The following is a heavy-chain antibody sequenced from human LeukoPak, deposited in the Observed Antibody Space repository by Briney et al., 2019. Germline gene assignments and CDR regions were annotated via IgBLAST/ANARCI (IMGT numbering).Heavy chain of an antibody. CDR1: GGTFSSYA. V-gene: IGHV1-69*06. J-gene: IGHJ5*02. D-gene: IGHD3-9*01. CDR3: ARDGASLRYFDWLNVYNWFDP. Sequence: SVKVSCKASGGTFSSYAISWVRQAPGQGLEWMGGIIPIFGTANYAQKFQGRVTITADKSTSTAYMELSSLRSEDTAVYYCARDGASLRYFDWLNVYNWFDPWGQGTLATVSS. CDR2: IIPIFGTA.